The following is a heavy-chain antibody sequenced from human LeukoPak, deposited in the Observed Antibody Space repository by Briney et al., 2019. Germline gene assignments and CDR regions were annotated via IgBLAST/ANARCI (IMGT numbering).Heavy chain of an antibody. D-gene: IGHD5-18*01. CDR3: ARRATTERGHSYGLDY. CDR1: GFPFSSYF. J-gene: IGHJ4*02. V-gene: IGHV3-21*01. Sequence: GGSLRLSCAASGFPFSSYFMNWVRQAPGKGLEWVSSISGSSSYIYDADSVKGRFTISRDNSKNSLYLQMNSLRVEDTAVYHCARRATTERGHSYGLDYWGQGTLVTVSS. CDR2: ISGSSSYI.